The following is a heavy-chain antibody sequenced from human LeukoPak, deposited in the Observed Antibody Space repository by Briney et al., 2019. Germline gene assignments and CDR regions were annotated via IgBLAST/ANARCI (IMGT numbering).Heavy chain of an antibody. Sequence: SETLSLTCTVSGGSISSYYWSWIRQPPGKGLEWIGYIYYIGSTNYNPSLKSRVTISVDTSKNQFSLKLSSVTAEDTAVYYCASASGSSGYAYYWGQGTLVTVSS. V-gene: IGHV4-59*08. CDR3: ASASGSSGYAYY. CDR1: GGSISSYY. D-gene: IGHD3-22*01. J-gene: IGHJ4*02. CDR2: IYYIGST.